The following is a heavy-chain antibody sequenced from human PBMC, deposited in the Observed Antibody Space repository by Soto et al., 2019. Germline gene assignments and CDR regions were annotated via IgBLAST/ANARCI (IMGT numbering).Heavy chain of an antibody. V-gene: IGHV4-31*03. CDR3: ARGDGSWAFFDY. J-gene: IGHJ4*02. CDR1: GGSMSSGGYY. D-gene: IGHD6-13*01. CDR2: ISYSGSA. Sequence: QVQLQESGPGLVKPSQTLSLTCTVSGGSMSSGGYYWSWIRQHPGGGLEWIGYISYSGSAYYSPSLKSRLSMSLDTSKNQFSLKLSSLTAADTAVYYCARGDGSWAFFDYWGQGTLVAVSS.